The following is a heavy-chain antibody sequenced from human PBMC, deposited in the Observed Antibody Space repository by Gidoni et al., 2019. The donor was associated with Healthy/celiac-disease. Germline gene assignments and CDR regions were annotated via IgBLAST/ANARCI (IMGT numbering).Heavy chain of an antibody. CDR3: ARDGEYYDSSGYYYYDDY. J-gene: IGHJ4*02. CDR1: GFTFSSYG. Sequence: QVQLVASGGGVVQPGRSLRLSCAASGFTFSSYGMHWVRQAPGKGLEWVAVIWYDGSNKYYADSVKGRFTISRDNSKNTLYLQMNSLRAEDTAVYYCARDGEYYDSSGYYYYDDYWGQGTLVTVSS. CDR2: IWYDGSNK. V-gene: IGHV3-33*01. D-gene: IGHD3-22*01.